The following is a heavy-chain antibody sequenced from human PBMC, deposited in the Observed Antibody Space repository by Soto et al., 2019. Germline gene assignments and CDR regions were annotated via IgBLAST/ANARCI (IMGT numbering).Heavy chain of an antibody. Sequence: SEPLSLTCAVYGGSFSVYYWSWIRHPPGKGLEWIGEINHSGSTNYNPSLKSRVTISVDTSKNQFSLKLSSVTAADTAMYYCARGSKRGYSYGLDVWGQGTTVTVSS. V-gene: IGHV4-34*01. D-gene: IGHD5-18*01. CDR2: INHSGST. CDR3: ARGSKRGYSYGLDV. CDR1: GGSFSVYY. J-gene: IGHJ6*02.